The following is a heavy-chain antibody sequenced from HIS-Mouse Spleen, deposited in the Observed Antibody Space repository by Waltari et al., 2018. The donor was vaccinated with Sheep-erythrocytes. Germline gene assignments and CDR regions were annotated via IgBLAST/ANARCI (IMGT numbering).Heavy chain of an antibody. J-gene: IGHJ4*02. Sequence: QFQLVQSGAEVKKPGAPVTVSGRASGYTFTSYGITWGRQAPGQGLGWMGWISAYNGNTNYAQKLQGRVTMTTDTSTSTAYMELRSLRSDDTAVYYCARLRAFDYWGQGTLVTVSS. CDR2: ISAYNGNT. CDR3: ARLRAFDY. V-gene: IGHV1-18*01. CDR1: GYTFTSYG.